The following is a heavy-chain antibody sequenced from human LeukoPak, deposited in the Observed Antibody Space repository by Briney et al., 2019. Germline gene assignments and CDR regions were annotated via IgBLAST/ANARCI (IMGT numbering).Heavy chain of an antibody. CDR2: ISGGNT. V-gene: IGHV3-23*01. J-gene: IGHJ4*02. CDR3: AKDAPGGSHWPT. Sequence: GGSLRLSCEASGFTFSSYAMSWARQAPGKGLEWVSLISGGNTYYADSVKGRFTIPRDNSKNTLYLQMSSLRVEDTAVYYCAKDAPGGSHWPTWGQGTLVTVSS. D-gene: IGHD1-26*01. CDR1: GFTFSSYA.